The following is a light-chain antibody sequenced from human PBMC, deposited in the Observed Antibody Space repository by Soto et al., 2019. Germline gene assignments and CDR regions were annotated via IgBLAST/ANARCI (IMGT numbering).Light chain of an antibody. CDR1: SSDVGGYKY. Sequence: QSALTQPASVSGSPGQSITISCTGTSSDVGGYKYVSWYQQYPGKAPKLMIYEVSNRPSGVSTRFSGSKSGNTASLTISGLQAEDEADYYCTSYTSSSSVLFGGGTQLPVL. CDR2: EVS. CDR3: TSYTSSSSVL. V-gene: IGLV2-14*01. J-gene: IGLJ2*01.